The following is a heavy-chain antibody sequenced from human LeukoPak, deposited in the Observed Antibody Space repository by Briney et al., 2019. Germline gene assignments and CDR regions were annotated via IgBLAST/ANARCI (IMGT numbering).Heavy chain of an antibody. CDR2: IDEDGSEK. CDR1: GFSFNIYW. J-gene: IGHJ3*02. Sequence: GGSLRLSCAASGFSFNIYWMSWVRQAPGKGLEWVANIDEDGSEKYYVDSLKGRFTISRDNAKNSLYLQMNSLRAEDTAVYYCARKGGSCSNTRCHTRAFDIWGQGTMVTVSS. CDR3: ARKGGSCSNTRCHTRAFDI. V-gene: IGHV3-7*01. D-gene: IGHD2-2*02.